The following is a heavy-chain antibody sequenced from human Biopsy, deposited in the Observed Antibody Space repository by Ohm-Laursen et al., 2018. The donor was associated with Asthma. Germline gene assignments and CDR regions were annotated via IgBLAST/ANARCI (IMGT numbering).Heavy chain of an antibody. J-gene: IGHJ6*02. CDR3: ARISRLGYNSLDYGMDV. Sequence: SLRLSCSASGFAVSRDYMFWVRQAPGKGLEWVSLIYSGDNTYYADSVKGRFTISRDHSKLYLQMNNLRAEDTAVYHCARISRLGYNSLDYGMDVWGQGTTVIVSS. D-gene: IGHD5-24*01. V-gene: IGHV3-53*01. CDR2: IYSGDNT. CDR1: GFAVSRDY.